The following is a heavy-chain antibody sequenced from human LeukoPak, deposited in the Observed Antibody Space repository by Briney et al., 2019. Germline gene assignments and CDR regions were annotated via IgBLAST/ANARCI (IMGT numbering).Heavy chain of an antibody. Sequence: PSETLSLTCAVYGESFSGYYWSWIRQPPGKGLEWIGEINHSGSTNYNPSLKSRVTISVDTSKNQFSLKLSSVTAADTAVYYCARGRSWEPDYWGQGTLVTVSS. V-gene: IGHV4-34*01. D-gene: IGHD1-26*01. CDR2: INHSGST. J-gene: IGHJ4*02. CDR3: ARGRSWEPDY. CDR1: GESFSGYY.